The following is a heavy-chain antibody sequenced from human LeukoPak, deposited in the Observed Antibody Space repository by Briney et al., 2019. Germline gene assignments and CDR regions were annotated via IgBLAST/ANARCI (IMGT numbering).Heavy chain of an antibody. D-gene: IGHD5/OR15-5a*01. CDR2: IKHDGSDK. J-gene: IGHJ4*02. CDR1: GFSFSGYW. V-gene: IGHV3-7*02. CDR3: ASQGSTSDY. Sequence: GGSLRLSCAASGFSFSGYWMTWVRQAPGKGLELVANIKHDGSDKYYVDSVKGRFSISKDNSKSSLYLQMNSLRAEDTAVYYCASQGSTSDYWGQGTLVTVSS.